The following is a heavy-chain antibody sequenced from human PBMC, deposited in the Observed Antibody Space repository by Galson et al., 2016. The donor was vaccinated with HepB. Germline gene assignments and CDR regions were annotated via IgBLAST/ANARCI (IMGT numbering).Heavy chain of an antibody. J-gene: IGHJ6*02. V-gene: IGHV3-48*02. Sequence: SLRLSCAGSGFTLSRHSMNWVRQAPGKGLEWISYISITSTTEYYADSVKGRFTISRDNAKNSLYLQMNSLRDEDTAVYYCARAYYYGMDVWGRGTTVTVSS. CDR2: ISITSTTE. CDR3: ARAYYYGMDV. CDR1: GFTLSRHS.